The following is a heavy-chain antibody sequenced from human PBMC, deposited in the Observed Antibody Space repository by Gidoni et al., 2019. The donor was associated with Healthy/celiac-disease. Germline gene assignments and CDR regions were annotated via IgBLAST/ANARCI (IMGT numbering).Heavy chain of an antibody. CDR2: INPSGGST. J-gene: IGHJ6*02. CDR1: GYTFTRYY. CDR3: ASSIDVDTAMDKPYYYYGMDV. V-gene: IGHV1-46*03. Sequence: QVHLVQSGAEVTKPGASVNVSCKASGYTFTRYYLHWGRQAPGQGLEWMGIINPSGGSTSYAQKFQGRVTMTRDTSTSTVYMELSSLRSEDTAVYYCASSIDVDTAMDKPYYYYGMDVWGQGTTVTVSS. D-gene: IGHD5-18*01.